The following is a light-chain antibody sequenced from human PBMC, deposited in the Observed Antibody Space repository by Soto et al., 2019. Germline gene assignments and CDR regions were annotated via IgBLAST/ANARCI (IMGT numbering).Light chain of an antibody. CDR1: SSDVGLYDY. Sequence: QSVLTQPASVSGSPGQSITISCTGTSSDVGLYDYVSWYQQHPGKAPQLMIYAVSNRPSGVSNRFSASKSGNTASLFISGLQAEDVADYYCSSYTSDSSYVFGSGTKVTVL. CDR3: SSYTSDSSYV. V-gene: IGLV2-14*01. CDR2: AVS. J-gene: IGLJ1*01.